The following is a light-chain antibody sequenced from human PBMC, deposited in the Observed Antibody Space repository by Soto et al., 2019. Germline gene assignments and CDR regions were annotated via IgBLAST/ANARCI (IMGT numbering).Light chain of an antibody. CDR1: QAISRY. Sequence: QLTQSPSSLSASIGDRVTITCRATQAISRYLAWYQQKPGAAPKLLIYAANTLQSGVPARFSGGASGTEFTLTITSLQSDDFATYYCQQLNSYPPEFGQGTKVEIK. CDR2: AAN. CDR3: QQLNSYPPE. J-gene: IGKJ1*01. V-gene: IGKV1-9*01.